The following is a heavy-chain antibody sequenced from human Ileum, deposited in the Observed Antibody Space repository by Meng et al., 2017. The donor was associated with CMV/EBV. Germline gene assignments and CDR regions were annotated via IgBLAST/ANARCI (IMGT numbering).Heavy chain of an antibody. CDR3: AKLDDPHTPVSLDTPDY. Sequence: GESLKISCVASGFTFRNYAMSWVRQIPGKGLEWVSGISGRGDKTYYTDSVKGRFTISRDNSKNTVYLQMNSLRAEDTAVYYCAKLDDPHTPVSLDTPDYWGQGKLVTVSS. CDR2: ISGRGDKT. D-gene: IGHD2-15*01. V-gene: IGHV3-23*01. CDR1: GFTFRNYA. J-gene: IGHJ4*02.